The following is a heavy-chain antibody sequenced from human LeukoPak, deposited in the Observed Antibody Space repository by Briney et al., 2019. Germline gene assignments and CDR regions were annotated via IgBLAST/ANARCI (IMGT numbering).Heavy chain of an antibody. CDR2: IYHSGST. Sequence: SGTLSLTCAVSGGSISSSNWWSWVRQPPGKGLEWIGEIYHSGSTNYNPSLKSRVTISVDKSKNQFSLKLSSVTAADTAVYYCARDRVIAVAGTLGYWGQGTLVTVSS. CDR1: GGSISSSNW. CDR3: ARDRVIAVAGTLGY. J-gene: IGHJ4*02. D-gene: IGHD6-19*01. V-gene: IGHV4-4*02.